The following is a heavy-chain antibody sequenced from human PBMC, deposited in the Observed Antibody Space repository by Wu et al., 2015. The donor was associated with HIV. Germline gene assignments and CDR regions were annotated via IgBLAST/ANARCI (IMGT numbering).Heavy chain of an antibody. J-gene: IGHJ5*02. Sequence: QVQLVQSGAEVGKPGASVKISCKASAYSFSDYYIHWVRQAPGHGLEWVGIINPSSGSTSYAQKFKGRVSMTRDTSTATVYVELNSLKSEDTAVYSCARAGGFCSGTSCLDLWGQGTLVTVFS. CDR1: AYSFSDYY. CDR3: ARAGGFCSGTSCLDL. CDR2: INPSSGST. V-gene: IGHV1-46*01. D-gene: IGHD2-2*01.